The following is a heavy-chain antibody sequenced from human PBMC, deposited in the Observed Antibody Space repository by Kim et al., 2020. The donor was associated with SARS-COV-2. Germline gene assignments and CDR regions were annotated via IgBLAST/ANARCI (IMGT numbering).Heavy chain of an antibody. CDR3: ARDSPPWELGSHFDY. J-gene: IGHJ4*02. D-gene: IGHD1-26*01. V-gene: IGHV3-11*06. Sequence: GGSLRLSCAASGFTFSDYYMSWIRQAPGKGLEWVSYISSSSSYTNYADSVKGRFTISRDNAKNSLYLQMNSLRAEDTAVYYCARDSPPWELGSHFDYWGQGTLVTVSS. CDR1: GFTFSDYY. CDR2: ISSSSSYT.